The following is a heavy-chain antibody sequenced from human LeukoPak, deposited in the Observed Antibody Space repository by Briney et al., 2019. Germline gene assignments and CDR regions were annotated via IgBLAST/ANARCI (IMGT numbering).Heavy chain of an antibody. J-gene: IGHJ4*02. D-gene: IGHD6-13*01. CDR1: GYTFSTCW. CDR2: INPGDSDT. Sequence: GESLKISCKGSGYTFSTCWIAWVRQMPGKGLEWMGIINPGDSDTRYSPSFRGQVTISADKSINTAYLQWSSLRASDSAMYYCARRGTDITSWTFDYWGQGTLVTVSS. V-gene: IGHV5-51*01. CDR3: ARRGTDITSWTFDY.